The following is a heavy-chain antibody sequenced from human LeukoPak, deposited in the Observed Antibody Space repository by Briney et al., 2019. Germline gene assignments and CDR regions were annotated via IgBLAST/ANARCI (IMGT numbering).Heavy chain of an antibody. CDR3: ARLGHYYDLQGY. J-gene: IGHJ4*02. CDR2: INPNSGGT. CDR1: GYTFTGYY. Sequence: EASVTVSCTASGYTFTGYYMHWVRQAPGQGLEWMGWINPNSGGTNYAQKFQGRVTMTRDTSISTAYMELSRLRSDDTAVYYCARLGHYYDLQGYWGQGTLVTVSS. V-gene: IGHV1-2*02. D-gene: IGHD3-22*01.